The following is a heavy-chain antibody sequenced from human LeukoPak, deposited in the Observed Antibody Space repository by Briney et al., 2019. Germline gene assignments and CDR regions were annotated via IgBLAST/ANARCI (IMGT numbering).Heavy chain of an antibody. V-gene: IGHV3-21*01. Sequence: GGSLRLSCAASGFTFSSYSMNWVRQAPGRGLEWVSSISSSSSYIYYADSVKGRFTISRDNAKNSLYLQMNSLRAEDTAVYYCARETFDFWSGYYDYWGQGTLVTVSS. CDR1: GFTFSSYS. D-gene: IGHD3-3*01. J-gene: IGHJ4*02. CDR3: ARETFDFWSGYYDY. CDR2: ISSSSSYI.